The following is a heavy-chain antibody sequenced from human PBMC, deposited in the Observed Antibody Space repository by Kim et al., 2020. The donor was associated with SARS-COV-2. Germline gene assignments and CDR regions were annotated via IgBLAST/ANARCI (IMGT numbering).Heavy chain of an antibody. Sequence: HYADSVKGRFTISRDNSKNTLYLQMNSLRAEDTAVFYCAKTRGGGDWTHFDYWGQGTLVTVSS. CDR3: AKTRGGGDWTHFDY. J-gene: IGHJ4*02. V-gene: IGHV3-23*01. D-gene: IGHD2-21*02.